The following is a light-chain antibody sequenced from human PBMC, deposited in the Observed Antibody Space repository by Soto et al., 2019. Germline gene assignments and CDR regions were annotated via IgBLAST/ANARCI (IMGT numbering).Light chain of an antibody. CDR3: QQYYSYPIFT. CDR2: AAS. Sequence: AIRMTQSPSSFSASTGDRVTITCRASQGISSYLAWYQQKPGKAPKLLIYAASTLQSGVPSRFSGSGSGTDFTLTSSCLQSEDFATYYCQQYYSYPIFTFGPGTKVDIK. V-gene: IGKV1-8*01. CDR1: QGISSY. J-gene: IGKJ3*01.